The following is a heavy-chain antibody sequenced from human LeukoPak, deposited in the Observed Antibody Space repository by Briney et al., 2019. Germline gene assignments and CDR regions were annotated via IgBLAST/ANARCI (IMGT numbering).Heavy chain of an antibody. CDR3: ARGYYYYDSSGYWHY. CDR1: GGSISSGGYY. CDR2: IYYSGST. D-gene: IGHD3-22*01. V-gene: IGHV4-31*03. Sequence: SETLSLTCTVSGGSISSGGYYWSWIRQHPGKGLEWIGYIYYSGSTYYNPSLKSRVTISVDTSKNQFSLKLSSVTAADTAVYYCARGYYYYDSSGYWHYWGQGTLVTVSS. J-gene: IGHJ4*02.